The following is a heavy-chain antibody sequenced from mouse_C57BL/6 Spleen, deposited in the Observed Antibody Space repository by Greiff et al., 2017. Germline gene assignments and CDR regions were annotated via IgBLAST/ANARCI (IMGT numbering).Heavy chain of an antibody. CDR3: AGGEYSNSLYYAMDY. J-gene: IGHJ4*01. CDR1: GFHIKDYY. CDR2: IDPEDGET. Sequence: EVQLQQSGAELVKPGASVKLSCTASGFHIKDYYMHWVKQRTEQGLEWIGRIDPEDGETKYAQKLQGKATITADTSSNTAYLQLRSLTSEDTAVYYCAGGEYSNSLYYAMDYWGQGTSVTVSS. V-gene: IGHV14-2*01. D-gene: IGHD2-5*01.